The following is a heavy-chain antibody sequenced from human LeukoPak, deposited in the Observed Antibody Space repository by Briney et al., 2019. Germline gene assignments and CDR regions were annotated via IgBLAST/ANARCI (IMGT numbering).Heavy chain of an antibody. CDR2: LSGSGGST. V-gene: IGHV3-23*01. D-gene: IGHD6-19*01. Sequence: GGSLRLSCAASGFTFSNYDMSWVRQAPGKGLEWVSGLSGSGGSTYYADSVKGRFTISRDNSKNTLYLQMNGLRAEDTAVYYCAKDRLFDYWGQGTLVTVSS. J-gene: IGHJ4*02. CDR3: AKDRLFDY. CDR1: GFTFSNYD.